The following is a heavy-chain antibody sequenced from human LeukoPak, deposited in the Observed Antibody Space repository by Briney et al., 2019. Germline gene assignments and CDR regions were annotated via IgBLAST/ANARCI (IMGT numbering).Heavy chain of an antibody. Sequence: GGSLRLSCAASGFTFSNYYMSWIRQTPGKGPEWLSYISGSGGDIHYADSVKGRFTISRDNAKNSLYLQMNSLRAEDTAMYYCVRDIRAVGITLYFDYWGQGILVTVTS. V-gene: IGHV3-11*01. D-gene: IGHD3-22*01. CDR2: ISGSGGDI. J-gene: IGHJ4*02. CDR1: GFTFSNYY. CDR3: VRDIRAVGITLYFDY.